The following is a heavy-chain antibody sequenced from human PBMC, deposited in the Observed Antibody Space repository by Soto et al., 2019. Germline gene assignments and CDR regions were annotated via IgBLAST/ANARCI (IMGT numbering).Heavy chain of an antibody. CDR2: ISWNSGSI. V-gene: IGHV3-9*01. J-gene: IGHJ4*02. CDR3: AKELIRYGSATKNFDY. CDR1: GFTFDDYA. Sequence: GGSLRLSCAASGFTFDDYAMHWVRQAPGKGLEWVSGISWNSGSIGYADSVKGRFTISRDNAKNSLYLQMNSLRAEDTALYYCAKELIRYGSATKNFDYWGQGTLVTVSS. D-gene: IGHD3-10*01.